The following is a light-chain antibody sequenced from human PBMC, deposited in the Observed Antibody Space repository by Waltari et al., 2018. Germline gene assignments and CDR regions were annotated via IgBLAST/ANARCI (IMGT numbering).Light chain of an antibody. CDR2: DAS. J-gene: IGKJ2*01. CDR1: QSVNNK. Sequence: EIVLTQSPATLSLSPGDRATLSCRASQSVNNKLAWYQQKPGQAPRLLIYDASTRATGVPARFSGSGSGTDLTLSISSLEPEDFAVYYCQQCNNWPYTFGQGTRLEIK. V-gene: IGKV3-11*01. CDR3: QQCNNWPYT.